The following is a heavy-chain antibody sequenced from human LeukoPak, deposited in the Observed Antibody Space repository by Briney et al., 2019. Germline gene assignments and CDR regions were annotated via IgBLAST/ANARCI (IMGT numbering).Heavy chain of an antibody. CDR1: GFTFSGYA. CDR2: ISGSGGST. J-gene: IGHJ4*02. Sequence: PGGSLRLSCAASGFTFSGYAMIWVRQAPGKGLEWVSAISGSGGSTYYTDSVKGRFTISRDNSKNTLYLQMNSLRAEDTAVYYCVRDLGGRSGHWGQGTLVTVSS. CDR3: VRDLGGRSGH. V-gene: IGHV3-23*01. D-gene: IGHD1-26*01.